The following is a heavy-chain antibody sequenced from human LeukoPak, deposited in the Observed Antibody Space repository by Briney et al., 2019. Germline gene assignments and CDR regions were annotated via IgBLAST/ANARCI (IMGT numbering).Heavy chain of an antibody. V-gene: IGHV1-18*01. J-gene: IGHJ3*01. CDR3: ARQVYPDALDV. Sequence: ASVKISCKASGYTFTSYGISWVRQAPGQGLEWMGWISAYNGNTNYAQKFQGRLTMTSDTSISTAYMELSGLRADDTAVYYCARQVYPDALDVWGQGTMVTVSS. CDR1: GYTFTSYG. D-gene: IGHD1-14*01. CDR2: ISAYNGNT.